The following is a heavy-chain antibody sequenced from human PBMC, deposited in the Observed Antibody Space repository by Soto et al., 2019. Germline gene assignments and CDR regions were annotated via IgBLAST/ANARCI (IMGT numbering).Heavy chain of an antibody. V-gene: IGHV3-21*01. CDR2: ISGNSKYI. CDR3: ARQLNCTTADCQTGPRFNALDV. CDR1: GFSFSTDN. J-gene: IGHJ6*02. Sequence: GGSLRLSCPESGFSFSTDNFNWLRQVPGKALEWVALISGNSKYIYYADAVKGRFTISRDNAENLVVLQMNSLRAEDTAVYYCARQLNCTTADCQTGPRFNALDVWGQGTTVTVSS. D-gene: IGHD2-8*01.